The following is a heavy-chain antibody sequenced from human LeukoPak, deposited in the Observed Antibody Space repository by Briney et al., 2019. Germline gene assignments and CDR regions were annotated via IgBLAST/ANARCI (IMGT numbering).Heavy chain of an antibody. CDR2: INHSGST. V-gene: IGHV4-34*01. Sequence: SETLSLTCAVYGGSFSGYYWSWIRQPPGKGLEWIGEINHSGSTNYNPSLESRVTISVDTSKNQFSLKLSSVTAADTAVYYCARQARGYSPIDYWGQGTLVTVSS. D-gene: IGHD5-18*01. CDR1: GGSFSGYY. J-gene: IGHJ4*02. CDR3: ARQARGYSPIDY.